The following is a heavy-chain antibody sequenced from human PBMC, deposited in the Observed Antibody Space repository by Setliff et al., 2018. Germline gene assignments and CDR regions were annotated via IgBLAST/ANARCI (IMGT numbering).Heavy chain of an antibody. J-gene: IGHJ4*02. V-gene: IGHV5-51*01. D-gene: IGHD6-13*01. CDR3: ARDAPYTNTWRYFDH. Sequence: GESLKISCKGSGYAFTSYWIGWVRQMPGKGLEWLGIIYSSDSHTRYSPSFQGQVTISADRSTSTIYMELRSLRSDDTAMYYCARDAPYTNTWRYFDHWGQGTLVTVSS. CDR1: GYAFTSYW. CDR2: IYSSDSHT.